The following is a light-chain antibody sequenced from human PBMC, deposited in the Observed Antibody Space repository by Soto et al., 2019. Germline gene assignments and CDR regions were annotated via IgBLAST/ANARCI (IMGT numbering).Light chain of an antibody. CDR3: QQYNSYSLYT. CDR1: QSISSW. J-gene: IGKJ2*01. CDR2: DSS. Sequence: DIQMTQSPSTRSASVGDLVTITCRASQSISSWLAWYQQKPGKAPKLLIYDSSSLESRVPSKFSGSGSGTEFTLTISSLQPDDFATFSCQQYNSYSLYTCGQGTKMEIK. V-gene: IGKV1-5*01.